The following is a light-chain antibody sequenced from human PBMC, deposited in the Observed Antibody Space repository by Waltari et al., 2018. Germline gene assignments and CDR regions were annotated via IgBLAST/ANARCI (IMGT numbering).Light chain of an antibody. Sequence: QSALTQPASVSGSPGQSITISCSGTDSDVGAYDFVSWYQQPPGKAPHLIIYEVSNRPSGISNRFSASKSCNTASLTISGLQAEDEADYYCSSYTTSSAPGVFGTGTRVTVL. CDR2: EVS. J-gene: IGLJ1*01. V-gene: IGLV2-14*01. CDR1: DSDVGAYDF. CDR3: SSYTTSSAPGV.